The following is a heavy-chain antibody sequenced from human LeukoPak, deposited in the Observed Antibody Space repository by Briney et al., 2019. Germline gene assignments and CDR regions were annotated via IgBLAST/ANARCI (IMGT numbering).Heavy chain of an antibody. D-gene: IGHD3-16*01. J-gene: IGHJ4*02. Sequence: SETLSLTCAVSSDSLRSNSYYWGWVRQPPGKGLEWIGSVFSGGSNLYNPSLSSRASIYIDTSKKYFSLRLTSVIAADTAVYHCVRHYSGMVQLCIDHWGQGTRVIVSS. CDR2: VFSGGSN. CDR1: SDSLRSNSYY. V-gene: IGHV4-39*01. CDR3: VRHYSGMVQLCIDH.